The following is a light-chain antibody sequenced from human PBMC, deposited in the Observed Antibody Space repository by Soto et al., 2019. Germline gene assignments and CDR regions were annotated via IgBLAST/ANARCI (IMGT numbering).Light chain of an antibody. J-gene: IGLJ3*02. Sequence: SALTQPPSASGSPGQSVTISCTGTSSDVGAYKYVSWYQQYPGKAPKLMIYEVSKRPSGVPDRFSGSKSGNTASLTVSGLQAEDEADYYCTSYVGSNIWVFGGGTKLTV. CDR2: EVS. CDR1: SSDVGAYKY. V-gene: IGLV2-8*01. CDR3: TSYVGSNIWV.